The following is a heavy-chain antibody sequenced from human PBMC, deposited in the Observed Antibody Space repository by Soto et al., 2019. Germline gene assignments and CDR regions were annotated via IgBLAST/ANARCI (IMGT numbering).Heavy chain of an antibody. CDR1: GFTFSSYS. CDR2: ISSSSSTI. J-gene: IGHJ6*02. CDR3: AREKGVYYDSGSTYGMDV. V-gene: IGHV3-48*02. D-gene: IGHD3-10*01. Sequence: GGSLRLSCAASGFTFSSYSMNWVRQAPGKGLEWVSYISSSSSTIYYADSVKGRFTISRDNAKNSLYLQMNSLRDEDTAVYYCAREKGVYYDSGSTYGMDVWGQGTTVTVSS.